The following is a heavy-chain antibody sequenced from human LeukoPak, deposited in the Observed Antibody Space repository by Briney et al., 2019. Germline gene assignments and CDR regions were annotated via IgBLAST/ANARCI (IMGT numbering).Heavy chain of an antibody. D-gene: IGHD3-9*01. CDR1: GFTSSNAW. Sequence: GGSLRLSCAASGFTSSNAWMSWVRQAPGKGLEWVGRIKSKTDGGTTDYAAPVKGRFTISRDDSKNTLYLQMNSLKTEDTAVYYCTTEYYDILTGSRSYRGYWGQGTLVTVSS. V-gene: IGHV3-15*01. CDR2: IKSKTDGGTT. J-gene: IGHJ4*02. CDR3: TTEYYDILTGSRSYRGY.